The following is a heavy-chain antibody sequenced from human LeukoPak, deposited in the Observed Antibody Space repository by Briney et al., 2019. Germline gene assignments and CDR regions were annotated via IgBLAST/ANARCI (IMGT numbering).Heavy chain of an antibody. CDR2: INPNSGGT. CDR1: GYTFTCYY. J-gene: IGHJ4*02. D-gene: IGHD6-13*01. V-gene: IGHV1-2*02. CDR3: ARGQGYSSSEADY. Sequence: GASVKVSCKASGYTFTCYYMHWVRQAPGQGLEWMGWINPNSGGTNYAQKFQGRVTMTRDTSISTAYMELSRLRSDHTAVYYCARGQGYSSSEADYWGQGTLVTVSS.